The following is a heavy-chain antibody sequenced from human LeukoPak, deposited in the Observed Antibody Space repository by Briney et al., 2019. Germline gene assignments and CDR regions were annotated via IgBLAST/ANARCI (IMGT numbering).Heavy chain of an antibody. CDR2: IYYSGST. CDR3: AMAYSSSWYYFDY. Sequence: KPSETLSLTCTVSGGSIRGYFWTWIRQPPEKGLEWIGYIYYSGSTNYNPSLKSRVTIAVDTSKNQFSLRLSSVTAADTAVYYCAMAYSSSWYYFDYWGQGTLVTVSS. CDR1: GGSIRGYF. V-gene: IGHV4-59*01. J-gene: IGHJ4*02. D-gene: IGHD6-13*01.